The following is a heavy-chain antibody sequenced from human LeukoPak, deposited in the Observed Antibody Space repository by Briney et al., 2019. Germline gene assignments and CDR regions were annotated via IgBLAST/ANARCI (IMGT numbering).Heavy chain of an antibody. CDR2: IYSGGYT. V-gene: IGHV3-53*01. CDR1: GFTFSSYG. CDR3: AKTGNPATGDY. D-gene: IGHD1-1*01. J-gene: IGHJ4*02. Sequence: GGSLRLSCAASGFTFSSYGMSWVRQAPGKGLEWVSVIYSGGYTYYADSVKGRFTISRDISKNTLYLQMNSLRAEDTAVYYCAKTGNPATGDYWGQGTLVTVSS.